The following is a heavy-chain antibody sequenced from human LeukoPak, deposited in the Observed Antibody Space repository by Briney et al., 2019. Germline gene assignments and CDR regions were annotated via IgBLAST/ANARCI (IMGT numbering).Heavy chain of an antibody. Sequence: SQTLSLTCAVSGGSISSGGYSWSWIRRPPGKGLEWIGYIYHSGSTYYNPSLKSRVTISVDRSKNQFSLKLSSVTAADTAVYYCARVSYYYGQNWFDPWGQGTLVTVSS. CDR2: IYHSGST. D-gene: IGHD3-10*01. J-gene: IGHJ5*02. CDR1: GGSISSGGYS. CDR3: ARVSYYYGQNWFDP. V-gene: IGHV4-30-2*01.